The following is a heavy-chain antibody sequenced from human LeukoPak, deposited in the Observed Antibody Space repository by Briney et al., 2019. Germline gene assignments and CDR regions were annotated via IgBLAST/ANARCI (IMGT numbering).Heavy chain of an antibody. CDR2: IYYSGST. V-gene: IGHV4-30-4*02. D-gene: IGHD4-17*01. J-gene: IGHJ4*02. CDR3: ARDRKVYGDPPRD. CDR1: GGSISSGDYY. Sequence: PSETLSLTCTVSGGSISSGDYYWSWIRQPPGKGLEWIGYIYYSGSTYYNPSLKSRVTISVDTSKNQFSLKLSSVTAADTAVYYCARDRKVYGDPPRDWGQGTLVTVSS.